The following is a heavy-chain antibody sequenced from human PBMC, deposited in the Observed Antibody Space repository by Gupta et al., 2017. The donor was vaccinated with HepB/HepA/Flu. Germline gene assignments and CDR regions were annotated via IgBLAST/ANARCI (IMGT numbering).Heavy chain of an antibody. CDR1: GFTFSDHY. CDR3: ARGSGSYSEYYYNGMDV. Sequence: GESGGGSVQPGGSLRLSCAASGFTFSDHYMDWVRQAPGKGLEWVGRIRNKDNSYTTEYAASVTGRFTISRDDSKKSLYLQMNSLKTEDTAVYYCARGSGSYSEYYYNGMDVWGQGTAVTVSS. V-gene: IGHV3-72*01. D-gene: IGHD1-26*01. J-gene: IGHJ6*02. CDR2: IRNKDNSYTT.